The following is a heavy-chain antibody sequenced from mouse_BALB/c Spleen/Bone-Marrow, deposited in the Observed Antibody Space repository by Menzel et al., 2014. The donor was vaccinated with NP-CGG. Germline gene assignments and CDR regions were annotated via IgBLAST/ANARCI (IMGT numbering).Heavy chain of an antibody. Sequence: EVQLQQSGAELVKPGASVKLSCTASGFNIKDTYMHWVKQRPEQGLEWIGRIDPANGNTKYDPKFQGKATTTADTSSNTAYLQLSSLTSEDTAVYYCARGYGSSYGTGYFDVWGAGTTVTVSS. D-gene: IGHD1-1*01. CDR3: ARGYGSSYGTGYFDV. J-gene: IGHJ1*01. V-gene: IGHV14-3*02. CDR1: GFNIKDTY. CDR2: IDPANGNT.